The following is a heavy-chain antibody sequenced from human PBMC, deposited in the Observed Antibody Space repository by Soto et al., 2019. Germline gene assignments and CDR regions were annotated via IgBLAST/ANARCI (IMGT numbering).Heavy chain of an antibody. CDR3: ERARYASKLLAD. CDR2: HYNDGST. Sequence: TLALTCKVSGGSVGSGGYYWSGVRQNPEKGLEWIGYHYNDGSTFYNPALQSRAVISVDKAKNHLFLNSSSVTAEDTAAYYCERARYASKLLADWGPGTLATV. D-gene: IGHD2-21*01. V-gene: IGHV4-31*03. CDR1: GGSVGSGGYY. J-gene: IGHJ4*01.